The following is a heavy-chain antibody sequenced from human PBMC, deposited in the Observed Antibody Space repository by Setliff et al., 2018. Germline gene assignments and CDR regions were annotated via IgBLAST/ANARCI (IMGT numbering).Heavy chain of an antibody. CDR1: GFTFSTHA. Sequence: PGGSLRLSCAAPGFTFSTHAMTWVRQAPGKGLEWVSTATTSGTYSYYADSVKGRFTISRDDSKNTLYLQMNSLRAEDTAVYYCAKEKYSSTWYERKPFDCWGQGTLVTVSS. D-gene: IGHD6-13*01. CDR2: ATTSGTYS. J-gene: IGHJ4*02. CDR3: AKEKYSSTWYERKPFDC. V-gene: IGHV3-23*01.